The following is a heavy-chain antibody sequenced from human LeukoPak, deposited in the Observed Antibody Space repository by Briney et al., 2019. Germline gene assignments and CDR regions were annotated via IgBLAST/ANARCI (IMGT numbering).Heavy chain of an antibody. CDR1: GGSISSYY. Sequence: SETLSLTCTVSGGSISSYYWSWIRQPPGKGLEWIGYIYYSGSTNYNPSLESRGTMSVDTSKKQFSLKRTSVTAADMAVYFCARQFLVGSTFHAFDLWGQGTRVTVSS. V-gene: IGHV4-59*08. CDR3: ARQFLVGSTFHAFDL. J-gene: IGHJ3*01. CDR2: IYYSGST. D-gene: IGHD1-26*01.